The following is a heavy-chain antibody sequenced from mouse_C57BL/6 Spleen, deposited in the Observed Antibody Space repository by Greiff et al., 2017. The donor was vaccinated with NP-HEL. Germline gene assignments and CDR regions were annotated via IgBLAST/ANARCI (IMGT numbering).Heavy chain of an antibody. J-gene: IGHJ3*01. CDR2: ISYDGSN. CDR3: ARVGDGYYEFAY. V-gene: IGHV3-6*01. D-gene: IGHD2-3*01. CDR1: GYSITSGYY. Sequence: EVHLVESGPGLVKPSQSLSLTCSVTGYSITSGYYWNWIRQFPGNKLEWMGYISYDGSNNYNPSLKNRISITRDTSKNQFFLKLNSVTTEDTATYYCARVGDGYYEFAYWGQGTLVTVSA.